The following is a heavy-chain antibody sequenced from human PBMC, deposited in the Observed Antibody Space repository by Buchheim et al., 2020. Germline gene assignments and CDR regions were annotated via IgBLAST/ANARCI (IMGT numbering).Heavy chain of an antibody. CDR1: GFTVSSNY. D-gene: IGHD6-6*01. CDR3: ARVGIAARPQFYYYGMDV. J-gene: IGHJ6*02. CDR2: IYSGGST. Sequence: EVQLVESGGGLVQPGGSLRLSCAASGFTVSSNYMSWVRQAPGKGLEWVSVIYSGGSTYYADSVKGRFTISRDNSKNKLYLQMNSLRAEDTAVYYCARVGIAARPQFYYYGMDVWGQGTT. V-gene: IGHV3-66*01.